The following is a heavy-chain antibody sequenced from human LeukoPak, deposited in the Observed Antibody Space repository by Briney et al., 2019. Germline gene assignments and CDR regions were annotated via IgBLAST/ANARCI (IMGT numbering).Heavy chain of an antibody. J-gene: IGHJ4*02. CDR1: GGTFSSYA. CDR2: IIPIFGTA. V-gene: IGHV1-69*13. Sequence: ASVKVSCKASGGTFSSYAISWVRQAPGQGLEWMGGIIPIFGTANYAQKFQGRVTITADESTSTAYMELSSLRSEDTAVYYCARGIEWETTHDYWGRGTLVTVSS. CDR3: ARGIEWETTHDY. D-gene: IGHD1-26*01.